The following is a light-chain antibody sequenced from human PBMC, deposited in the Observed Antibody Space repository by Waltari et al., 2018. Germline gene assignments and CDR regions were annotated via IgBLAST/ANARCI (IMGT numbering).Light chain of an antibody. CDR2: NND. CDR1: RSNIGSNT. CDR3: STWDDGLAGGVV. V-gene: IGLV1-44*01. Sequence: VTISCSGSRSNIGSNTVTWYQQLPGTTPKVLIYNNDQRPSGVPDRFSGSKSGTSVSLAISGLQSDDKADYYCSTWDDGLAGGVVFGGGTKLTVL. J-gene: IGLJ2*01.